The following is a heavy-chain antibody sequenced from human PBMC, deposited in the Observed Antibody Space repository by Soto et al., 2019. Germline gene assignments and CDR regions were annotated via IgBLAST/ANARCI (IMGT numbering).Heavy chain of an antibody. CDR1: GFTFDSYW. CDR2: IKQDGGQT. Sequence: PGGSLRLSCAASGFTFDSYWMTWVRQAPGKGLEWVAHIKQDGGQTYYVDSVKGRFTISRDNAKTSLYLQMNSLRAEDTSVYFCAGGGNGYENWPPYYYYGMDVWGQGTTVTVSS. J-gene: IGHJ6*02. D-gene: IGHD5-12*01. CDR3: AGGGNGYENWPPYYYYGMDV. V-gene: IGHV3-7*01.